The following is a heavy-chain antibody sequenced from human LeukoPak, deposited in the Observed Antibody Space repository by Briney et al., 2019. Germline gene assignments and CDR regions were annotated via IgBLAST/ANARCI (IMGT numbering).Heavy chain of an antibody. D-gene: IGHD3-16*01. CDR3: ARESDLGGAFDI. Sequence: GGSLRLSCAASGFTFSSYAMSWVRQAPGKGLEWVSAISGSGGSRNYADSVKGRFTISRDNSKNTLYLQMNSLRAEDTAVYYCARESDLGGAFDIWGQGTMVTVSS. V-gene: IGHV3-23*01. J-gene: IGHJ3*02. CDR2: ISGSGGSR. CDR1: GFTFSSYA.